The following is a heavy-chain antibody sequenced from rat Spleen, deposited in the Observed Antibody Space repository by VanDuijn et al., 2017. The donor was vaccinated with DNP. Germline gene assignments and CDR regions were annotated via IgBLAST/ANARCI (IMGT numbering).Heavy chain of an antibody. Sequence: EVHLVESGGGLVQPGRSLKISCAASGFTFSNYVMAWVRQGPKKGLEWVATIFYAGTTTYYRGSVKGRFTISRDNTRSTLYLQMDNLRSEDTATYYCTTRTKGIDFDHWAQGVMVTVSS. V-gene: IGHV5S10*01. CDR1: GFTFSNYV. D-gene: IGHD1-11*01. J-gene: IGHJ2*01. CDR2: IFYAGTTT. CDR3: TTRTKGIDFDH.